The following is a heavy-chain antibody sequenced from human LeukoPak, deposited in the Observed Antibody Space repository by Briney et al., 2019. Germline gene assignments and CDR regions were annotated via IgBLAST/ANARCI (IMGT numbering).Heavy chain of an antibody. V-gene: IGHV1-2*02. D-gene: IGHD6-13*01. CDR1: GYTFTGYY. Sequence: ASVKVSCKASGYTFTGYYMHWVRQAPGQGLEWMGWINPNSGGTNHAQKFQGRVTMTSDTSISTAYIELTRLRSDDTAVYYCARDLDGSSGCDYWGQGTLVTVSS. CDR3: ARDLDGSSGCDY. CDR2: INPNSGGT. J-gene: IGHJ4*02.